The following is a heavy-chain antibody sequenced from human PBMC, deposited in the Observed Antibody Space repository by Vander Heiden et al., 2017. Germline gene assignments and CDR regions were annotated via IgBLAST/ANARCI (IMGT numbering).Heavy chain of an antibody. Sequence: AASGFTFNSFAMSWVRQAPGKGPEWVSGISGNGHSAYYVDSVKGRFTISRDNSKNTLYLQMNSLRAEDTAVYYCAKDESHYDYIWGTYRYYFDYWGQGALVTVSS. CDR1: GFTFNSFA. V-gene: IGHV3-23*01. J-gene: IGHJ4*02. CDR2: ISGNGHSA. D-gene: IGHD3-16*02. CDR3: AKDESHYDYIWGTYRYYFDY.